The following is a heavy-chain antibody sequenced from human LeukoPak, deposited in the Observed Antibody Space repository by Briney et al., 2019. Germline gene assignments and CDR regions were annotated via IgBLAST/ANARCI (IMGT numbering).Heavy chain of an antibody. Sequence: GGSLRLSCTASGFTFGYHAINWVRQAPGRGLEWVGFIRRQAYSGTTEYATSVKDRFTISRDDSKSIAYLQMNSLKTEDAAVYYCTRDIVSISQPYYFDYWGQGTLVTVSS. J-gene: IGHJ4*02. CDR2: IRRQAYSGTT. D-gene: IGHD2-2*01. V-gene: IGHV3-49*04. CDR1: GFTFGYHA. CDR3: TRDIVSISQPYYFDY.